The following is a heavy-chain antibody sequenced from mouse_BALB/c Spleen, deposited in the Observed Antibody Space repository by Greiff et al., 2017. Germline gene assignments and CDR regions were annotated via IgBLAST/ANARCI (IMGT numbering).Heavy chain of an antibody. J-gene: IGHJ4*01. CDR2: ISSGSSTI. D-gene: IGHD1-1*01. CDR1: GFTFSSFG. V-gene: IGHV5-17*02. CDR3: ARGVLLRSYAMDY. Sequence: EVKLEASGGGLVQPGGSRKLSCAASGFTFSSFGMHWVRQAPEKGLEWVAYISSGSSTIYYADTVKGRFTISRDNPKNTLFLQMTSLRSEDTAMYYCARGVLLRSYAMDYWGQGTSVTVAS.